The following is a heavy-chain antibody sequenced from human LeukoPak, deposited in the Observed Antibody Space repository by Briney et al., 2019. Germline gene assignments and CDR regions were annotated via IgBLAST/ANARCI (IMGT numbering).Heavy chain of an antibody. CDR2: IYYSGTT. Sequence: SETLSLTCTVSGGSISSSSYYWGWIRQSPEKGLEWIANIYYSGTTFHNPSLKSRVTMSMDTSKNQFSLKLSSVTAADTAVYYCARQGYSSSSGELNWFDPWGQGTLVTVSS. V-gene: IGHV4-39*01. CDR1: GGSISSSSYY. D-gene: IGHD6-6*01. CDR3: ARQGYSSSSGELNWFDP. J-gene: IGHJ5*02.